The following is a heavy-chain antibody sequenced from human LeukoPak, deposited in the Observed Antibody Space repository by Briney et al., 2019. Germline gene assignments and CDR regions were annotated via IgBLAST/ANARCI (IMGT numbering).Heavy chain of an antibody. V-gene: IGHV1-69*13. J-gene: IGHJ4*02. CDR2: IIPVFGTA. D-gene: IGHD6-6*01. Sequence: SVKVSCKASGGTFSSYAITWVRQAPGQGLEWMGGIIPVFGTANYAQKFQGRVTITADESTSTAYMELSSLISEDTAVYYCARVSPPYSSSGILDYWGQGALVTISS. CDR3: ARVSPPYSSSGILDY. CDR1: GGTFSSYA.